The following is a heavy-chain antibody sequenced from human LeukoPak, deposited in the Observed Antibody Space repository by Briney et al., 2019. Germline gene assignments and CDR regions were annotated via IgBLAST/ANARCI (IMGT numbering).Heavy chain of an antibody. CDR2: IYSGGST. J-gene: IGHJ4*02. D-gene: IGHD4-17*01. CDR1: GFTVSSNY. CDR3: AREGYGDSFDY. Sequence: GGSLRLSCAASGFTVSSNYMSWVRQAPGKGLEWVSVIYSGGSTYYADSVKGRFTISRDNPKNTLYLQMNSLRAEDTAVYYCAREGYGDSFDYWGQGTLVTVSS. V-gene: IGHV3-66*02.